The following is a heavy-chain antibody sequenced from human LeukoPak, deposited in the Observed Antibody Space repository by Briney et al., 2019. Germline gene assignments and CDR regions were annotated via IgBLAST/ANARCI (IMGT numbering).Heavy chain of an antibody. V-gene: IGHV1-46*01. CDR2: INPSGDST. J-gene: IGHJ4*02. D-gene: IGHD1-26*01. CDR3: ARAGIVGATPVTY. CDR1: GYTFTSYY. Sequence: ASVKVSCKASGYTFTSYYMHWVRQAPGQGLEWMGIINPSGDSTSYAQKFQGRVTMTRDMSTSTVYMELSSLRSEDTAVYYCARAGIVGATPVTYWGQGTLVTVSS.